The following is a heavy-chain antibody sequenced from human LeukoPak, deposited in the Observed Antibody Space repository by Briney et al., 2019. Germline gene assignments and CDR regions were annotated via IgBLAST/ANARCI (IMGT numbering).Heavy chain of an antibody. Sequence: GGSLRLSCAASGFTFDDYVMHWGRQVPGKGLEWVSLITGDGGSTYYADSVKGRFTISRDNSKDSLYLQMNSLRAEDTAFYYCSKALYSSTWYAAYWGQGTLVTVSS. J-gene: IGHJ4*02. CDR1: GFTFDDYV. D-gene: IGHD6-13*01. V-gene: IGHV3-43*02. CDR2: ITGDGGST. CDR3: SKALYSSTWYAAY.